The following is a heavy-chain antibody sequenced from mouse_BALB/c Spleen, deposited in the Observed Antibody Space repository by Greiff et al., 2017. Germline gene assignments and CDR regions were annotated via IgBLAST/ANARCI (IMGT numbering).Heavy chain of an antibody. J-gene: IGHJ3*01. V-gene: IGHV2-2*02. CDR2: IWSGGST. Sequence: QVQLQQSGPGLVQPSQSLSITCTVSGISLTSYGVHWVRQSPGKGLEWLGVIWSGGSTDYNAAFISRLSISKDNSKSQVFFKMNSLQANDTAIYYCARNWRDYGPWCAYWGQGTLVTGSA. CDR3: ARNWRDYGPWCAY. CDR1: GISLTSYG. D-gene: IGHD1-1*02.